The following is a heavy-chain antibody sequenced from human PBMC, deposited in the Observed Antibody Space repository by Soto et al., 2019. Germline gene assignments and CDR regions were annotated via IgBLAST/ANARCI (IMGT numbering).Heavy chain of an antibody. CDR1: GYTFTSYD. Sequence: GASVKVSCKASGYTFTSYDINWVRQATGQGLEWMGWMNPNSGNTGYAQKFQGRVTMTRNTSISTAYMELSSLRSEDTAVDYCAREMTTRGMDGWGQGNTVTVSS. CDR3: AREMTTRGMDG. CDR2: MNPNSGNT. V-gene: IGHV1-8*01. D-gene: IGHD1-1*01. J-gene: IGHJ6*02.